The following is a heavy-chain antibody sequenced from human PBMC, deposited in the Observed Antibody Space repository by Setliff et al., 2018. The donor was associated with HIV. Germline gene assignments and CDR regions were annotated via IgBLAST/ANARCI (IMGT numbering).Heavy chain of an antibody. D-gene: IGHD3-10*01. CDR2: IYSAGAT. CDR3: ARDRYAGEIDY. V-gene: IGHV4-31*03. J-gene: IGHJ4*02. CDR1: GGSFTSGAYY. Sequence: PSETLSLTCTVSGGSFTSGAYYWSWIRQRPGKGLEWIGYIYSAGATYYSPSLKSRVTISVEASNSQFFLSLSSVTAADTAVYYCARDRYAGEIDYWGQGTLVTVSS.